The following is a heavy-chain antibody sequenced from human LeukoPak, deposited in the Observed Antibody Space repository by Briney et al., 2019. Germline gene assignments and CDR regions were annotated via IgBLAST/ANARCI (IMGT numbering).Heavy chain of an antibody. CDR1: GFTFSRNC. J-gene: IGHJ4*02. CDR2: ISTSSSYT. Sequence: GGSLRLSCAASGFTFSRNCMNWVRQAPGKGLEWVSSISTSSSYTYYADSVKGRFTISRNNGKNSLYLQMNSLRAEDTAVYYCARGGVEMATINFDYWGQETLVTVSS. D-gene: IGHD5-24*01. V-gene: IGHV3-21*04. CDR3: ARGGVEMATINFDY.